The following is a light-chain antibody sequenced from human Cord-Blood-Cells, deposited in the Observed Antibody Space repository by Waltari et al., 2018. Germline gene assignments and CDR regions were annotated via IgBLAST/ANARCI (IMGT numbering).Light chain of an antibody. CDR1: QSISSY. Sequence: DIQITQSPSSLSASVGDRVTTPCRASQSISSYLNLYQQKPGKAPKLLIYAASSLQSGVPSRFSGSGSGTDFTLTISSLQPEDFATYYCQQSYSTLMYTFGQGTKLEIK. CDR3: QQSYSTLMYT. J-gene: IGKJ2*01. CDR2: AAS. V-gene: IGKV1-39*01.